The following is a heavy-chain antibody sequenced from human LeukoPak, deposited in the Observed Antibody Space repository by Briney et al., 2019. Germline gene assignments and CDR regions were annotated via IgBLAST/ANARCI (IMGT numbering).Heavy chain of an antibody. D-gene: IGHD6-6*01. Sequence: GGSLRLSCAASGFTFSSYAMHWVRQAPGKGLEWVAVISYDGSNKYYADSVKGRFTISRDNSKNTLYLQMNSLRAEDTAVYYCARRAARPVEVWYFDLWGRGTLVTVSS. J-gene: IGHJ2*01. V-gene: IGHV3-30-3*01. CDR1: GFTFSSYA. CDR2: ISYDGSNK. CDR3: ARRAARPVEVWYFDL.